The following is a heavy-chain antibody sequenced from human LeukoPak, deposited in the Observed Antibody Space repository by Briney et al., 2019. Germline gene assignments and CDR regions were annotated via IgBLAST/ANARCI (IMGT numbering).Heavy chain of an antibody. J-gene: IGHJ4*02. D-gene: IGHD3-10*01. Sequence: SVKVSCKDSGGTFSSYAISWLRQAPGQGLEWMGRIIPIFGTANYAQKFQGRVTITTDESTSTAYMELSSLRSEDTAVYYCASYYGSGSFGYWGQGTLVTVSS. CDR1: GGTFSSYA. CDR3: ASYYGSGSFGY. V-gene: IGHV1-69*05. CDR2: IIPIFGTA.